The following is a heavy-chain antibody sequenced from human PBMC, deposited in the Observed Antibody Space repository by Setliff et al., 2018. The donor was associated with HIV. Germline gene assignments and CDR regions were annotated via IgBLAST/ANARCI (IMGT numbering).Heavy chain of an antibody. V-gene: IGHV4-39*01. J-gene: IGHJ3*02. D-gene: IGHD3-10*01. CDR2: IYYSGTT. CDR3: ARIIMPRGGAFDI. Sequence: SETLSLTCTVSGGTISSSDYYWGWIRQPPGKGLEWIGSIYYSGTTYYNPSLKSRVTISVDTSKNQFSLKLSSVTAADTAVYYCARIIMPRGGAFDIWGQGTMVTVSS. CDR1: GGTISSSDYY.